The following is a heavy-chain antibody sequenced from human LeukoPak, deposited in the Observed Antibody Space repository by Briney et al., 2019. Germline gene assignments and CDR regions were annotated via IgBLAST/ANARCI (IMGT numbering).Heavy chain of an antibody. J-gene: IGHJ6*02. CDR2: IKSKTDGGTT. V-gene: IGHV3-15*01. D-gene: IGHD2-21*02. Sequence: GGSLRLSRAASGFTFSNAWMSWVRQAPGKGLEWVGRIKSKTDGGTTDYAAPVKGRFTISRDDSKNTLYLQMNSLKTEDTAVYYCTSDTSPDYYYYGMDVWGQGTTVTVSS. CDR3: TSDTSPDYYYYGMDV. CDR1: GFTFSNAW.